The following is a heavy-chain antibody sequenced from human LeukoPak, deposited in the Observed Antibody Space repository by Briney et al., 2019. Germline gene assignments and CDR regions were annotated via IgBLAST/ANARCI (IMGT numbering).Heavy chain of an antibody. CDR2: IIPILGIA. CDR1: GGTFSSYT. V-gene: IGHV1-69*02. CDR3: ARSRSITILGGYFDY. D-gene: IGHD3-3*01. Sequence: SSVKVSCKASGGTFSSYTISWVRQAPGQGLEWMGRIIPILGIANYAQKFQGRVTITADKSTSTAYMELSSLRSEDTAVYYCARSRSITILGGYFDYWGQGTLVTVSS. J-gene: IGHJ4*02.